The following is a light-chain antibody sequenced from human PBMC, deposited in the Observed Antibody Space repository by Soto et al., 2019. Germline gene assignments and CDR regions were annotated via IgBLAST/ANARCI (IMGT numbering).Light chain of an antibody. CDR1: QSVSSNY. V-gene: IGKV3-20*01. Sequence: LSLSPGERAALSCRASQSVSSNYLAWYQQRPGQAPRLLIYGASSRATGVPDRFSGSGSGTDFTLTISRLEPEDFAVYYCPQSALSWGPFGPGTKVDIK. CDR2: GAS. J-gene: IGKJ3*01. CDR3: PQSALSWGP.